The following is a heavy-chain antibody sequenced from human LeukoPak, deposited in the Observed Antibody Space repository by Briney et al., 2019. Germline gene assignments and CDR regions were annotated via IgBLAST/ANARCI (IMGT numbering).Heavy chain of an antibody. Sequence: GGSLRLSCAASGFTFSSYDIHWVRQATGKGLEWVSGIGTAGEIYYPGSVKGRFTISRENAKNSLYLQMNSLRAEDTALYYCAKDMAYSSSSAGFDYWGQGTLVTVSS. J-gene: IGHJ4*02. D-gene: IGHD6-6*01. V-gene: IGHV3-13*01. CDR3: AKDMAYSSSSAGFDY. CDR1: GFTFSSYD. CDR2: IGTAGEI.